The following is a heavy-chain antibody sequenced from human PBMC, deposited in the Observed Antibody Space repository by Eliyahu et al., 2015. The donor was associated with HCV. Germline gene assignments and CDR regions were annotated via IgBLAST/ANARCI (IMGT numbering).Heavy chain of an antibody. CDR3: ARHATYDFWSGYYTGTSGGMDV. V-gene: IGHV4-59*08. CDR2: IYYSGST. J-gene: IGHJ6*02. Sequence: RQPPGKGLEWIGYIYYSGSTNYNPSLKSRVTISVDTSKNQFSLKLSSVTAADTAVYYXARHATYDFWSGYYTGTSGGMDVWGQGTTVTVSS. D-gene: IGHD3-3*01.